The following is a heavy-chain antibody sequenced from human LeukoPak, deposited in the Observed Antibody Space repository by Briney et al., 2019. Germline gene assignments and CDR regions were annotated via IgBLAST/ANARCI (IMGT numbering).Heavy chain of an antibody. J-gene: IGHJ4*02. Sequence: SETLSLTCAVYGGSFSGYYWSWIRQPPGKGLGWIGEINHSGSTNYNPSLKSRVTISVDTSKNQFSLKLSSVTAADTAVYYCARRSSWFYYFDYWGQGTLVTVSS. V-gene: IGHV4-34*01. CDR3: ARRSSWFYYFDY. CDR2: INHSGST. CDR1: GGSFSGYY. D-gene: IGHD6-13*01.